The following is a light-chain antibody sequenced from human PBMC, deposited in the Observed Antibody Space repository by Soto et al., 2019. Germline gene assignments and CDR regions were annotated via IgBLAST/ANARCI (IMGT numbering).Light chain of an antibody. CDR2: GAS. V-gene: IGKV3D-20*02. Sequence: EMGLTQSPVTLSLSAVERATLSCSRTQTVRSSYLAWYQQKPGQAPRLIIHGASSRATGIPDRSSGSGSGTDFTLTLSSLEPEAVEVSYCQQRRNWPPWTFGQGTKVDIK. CDR3: QQRRNWPPWT. J-gene: IGKJ1*01. CDR1: QTVRSSY.